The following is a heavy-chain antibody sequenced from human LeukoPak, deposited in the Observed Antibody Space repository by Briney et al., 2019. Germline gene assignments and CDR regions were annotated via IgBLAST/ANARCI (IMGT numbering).Heavy chain of an antibody. CDR1: GYSLTAFY. V-gene: IGHV1-2*02. Sequence: ASVTVSCTTSGYSLTAFYIHWVRQAPGQGLEWMGCIHPRRGDTNYAQKFRGRVTMTRDTSISTAYLDLNSLRSDDTAVYYCARDGDYGTGSYYRGCIDSWGQGTPVTVSP. CDR2: IHPRRGDT. CDR3: ARDGDYGTGSYYRGCIDS. J-gene: IGHJ4*02. D-gene: IGHD3-10*01.